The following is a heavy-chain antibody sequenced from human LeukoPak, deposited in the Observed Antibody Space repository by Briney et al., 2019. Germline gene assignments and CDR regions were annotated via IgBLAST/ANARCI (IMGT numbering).Heavy chain of an antibody. Sequence: SETLSLTCTVSDGSITNYYWSWIRQPPGEGLEWIGYTHYIESTTYNPSLKSRVTMSVDTSKHQISLKLSFVTAADTAVYYCARVITDQFDAFDIWGQGTMVTVSS. D-gene: IGHD1-14*01. CDR2: THYIEST. CDR3: ARVITDQFDAFDI. J-gene: IGHJ3*02. V-gene: IGHV4-59*01. CDR1: DGSITNYY.